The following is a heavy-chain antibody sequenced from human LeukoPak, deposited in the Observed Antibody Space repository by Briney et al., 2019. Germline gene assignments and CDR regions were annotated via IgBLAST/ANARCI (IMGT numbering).Heavy chain of an antibody. CDR3: ARHGGSSGWYEENYFDY. CDR2: IYYSGST. Sequence: PSETLSLTCTVSGASISSSSYYRGWIRQPPGKGLEWIGNIYYSGSTYCNPSLKSRVTISVDTSKNQFSLRLTSVTAADTAVYHCARHGGSSGWYEENYFDYWGQGILVTVSS. D-gene: IGHD6-19*01. CDR1: GASISSSSYY. V-gene: IGHV4-39*01. J-gene: IGHJ4*02.